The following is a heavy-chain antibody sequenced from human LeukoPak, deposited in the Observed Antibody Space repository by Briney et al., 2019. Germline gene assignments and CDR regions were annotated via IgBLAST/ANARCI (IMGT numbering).Heavy chain of an antibody. D-gene: IGHD1-1*01. CDR2: ISGSSGYT. V-gene: IGHV3-11*06. J-gene: IGHJ4*02. CDR1: GFTFSDYY. Sequence: GGSLRLSCAASGFTFSDYYVSWIRQAPGKGLEWVSYISGSSGYTKYADSVKGRFIISRDNTKNSLYLQVNSLRAEDTAVYYCARGTGTTAYFDYWGQGTLVTVSS. CDR3: ARGTGTTAYFDY.